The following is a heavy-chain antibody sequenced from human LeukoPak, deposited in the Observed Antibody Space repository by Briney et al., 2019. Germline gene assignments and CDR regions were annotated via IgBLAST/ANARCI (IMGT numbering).Heavy chain of an antibody. J-gene: IGHJ4*02. CDR2: IKSKTDAGTT. CDR3: LCNFDY. Sequence: PGGSLRLSCAASGFTFRKAWMSWVRQAPGKGLEWVGRIKSKTDAGTTDYAAPVKGRFTISRDDSENTHYLQMNSLKTEDTAVYFCLCNFDYWGQGTLVTVSS. D-gene: IGHD2-21*01. CDR1: GFTFRKAW. V-gene: IGHV3-15*05.